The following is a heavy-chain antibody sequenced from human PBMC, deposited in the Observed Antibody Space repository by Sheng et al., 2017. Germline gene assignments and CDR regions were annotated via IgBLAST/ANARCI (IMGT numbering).Heavy chain of an antibody. D-gene: IGHD3-9*01. J-gene: IGHJ4*02. CDR3: ARDQDFDSNFDY. CDR2: ISYDGTSK. Sequence: QVQLEESGGGVVQPGRSLRLSCAASGFTFLSYAMHWVRQAPGKGLDWVAVISYDGTSKFYADSVKDRFTISRDNSKNTLYLQMNSLRPEDTAVYYCARDQDFDSNFDYWGQGTLVTVSS. V-gene: IGHV3-30*01. CDR1: GFTFLSYA.